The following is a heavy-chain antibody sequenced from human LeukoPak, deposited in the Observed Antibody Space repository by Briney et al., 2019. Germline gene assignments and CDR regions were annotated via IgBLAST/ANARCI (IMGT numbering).Heavy chain of an antibody. Sequence: SQTPSLTCTVSGGSISSGDCYWSWIHRPPGKGLEWIGYIYYSGSTYYNPSLKSRVTISVDTSKNQFSLKLSSVTAADTAVYYCARGLAAAGTEDYWGQGTLVTVSS. J-gene: IGHJ4*02. CDR2: IYYSGST. CDR1: GGSISSGDCY. V-gene: IGHV4-30-4*08. CDR3: ARGLAAAGTEDY. D-gene: IGHD6-13*01.